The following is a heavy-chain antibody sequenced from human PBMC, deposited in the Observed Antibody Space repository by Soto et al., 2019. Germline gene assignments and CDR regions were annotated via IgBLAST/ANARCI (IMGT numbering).Heavy chain of an antibody. D-gene: IGHD2-21*02. J-gene: IGHJ4*02. CDR3: ARAGVTPDSFDY. CDR1: GFSVRTIY. Sequence: LRLSCAASGFSVRTIYMSWVRQAPGKGLEWVSVFESGGSIYYADSVKGRFIISRDYAKNTVYLQMNSLTVEDTAVYYCARAGVTPDSFDYWGQGTLVTVSS. V-gene: IGHV3-53*01. CDR2: FESGGSI.